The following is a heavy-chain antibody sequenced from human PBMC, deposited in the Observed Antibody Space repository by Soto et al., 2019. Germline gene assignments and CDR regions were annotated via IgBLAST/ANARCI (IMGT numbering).Heavy chain of an antibody. V-gene: IGHV4-4*02. CDR1: GGSISSSNW. CDR2: IYHSGST. Sequence: QVQLQESGPGLVKPSGTLSLTCAVSGGSISSSNWWSWVRQPPGKGLEWIGEIYHSGSTNYNPSLTRRVTISVDKSKNQFSLKLSSVTAADTAVYDCARATRRAYYYYGMDFWGQGPTVTVSS. CDR3: ARATRRAYYYYGMDF. J-gene: IGHJ6*02. D-gene: IGHD5-12*01.